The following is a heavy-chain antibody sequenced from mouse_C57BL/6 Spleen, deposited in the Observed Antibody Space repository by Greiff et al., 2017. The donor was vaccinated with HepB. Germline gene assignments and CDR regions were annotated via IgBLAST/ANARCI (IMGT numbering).Heavy chain of an antibody. D-gene: IGHD2-4*01. Sequence: EVQLQQSGPELVKPGASVKISCKASGYTFTDYYMNWVKQSHGKSLEWIGDINPNNGGTSYNQKFKGKATLTVDTSSSTAYMELRSLTSEDSAVYYCARERLRRRGFAYWGQGTLVTVAA. CDR3: ARERLRRRGFAY. CDR1: GYTFTDYY. CDR2: INPNNGGT. V-gene: IGHV1-26*01. J-gene: IGHJ3*01.